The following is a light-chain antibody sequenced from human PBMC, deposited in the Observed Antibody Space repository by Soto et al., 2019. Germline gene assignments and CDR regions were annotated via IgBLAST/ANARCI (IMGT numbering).Light chain of an antibody. Sequence: IPMTQCPSSVFGSXGDRVTIGCRACRSSSSSLNRYQQKPGKAPNIXXYDASTLHSGGPSRFSGGGSGTDFTRTISSLQPEDFATYYGQQVNVYPSTFGGGTKVDIK. V-gene: IGKV1-39*01. CDR1: RSSSSS. CDR2: DAS. J-gene: IGKJ4*01. CDR3: QQVNVYPST.